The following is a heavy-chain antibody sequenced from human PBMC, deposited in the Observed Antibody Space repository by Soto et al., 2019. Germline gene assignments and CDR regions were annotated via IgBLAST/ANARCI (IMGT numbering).Heavy chain of an antibody. Sequence: EVQLAESGGGLAQPGGSLRLSCAAAGFTLSGYAMDWVRQAPGKGLEYVSGISSNGVGTYYANSVQGSFTISRDNSKNTVYLQRGSLRPEDMAVYYCARRARPDFYYMDVWGKGTTVTVSS. D-gene: IGHD6-6*01. CDR2: ISSNGVGT. CDR1: GFTLSGYA. CDR3: ARRARPDFYYMDV. J-gene: IGHJ6*03. V-gene: IGHV3-64*01.